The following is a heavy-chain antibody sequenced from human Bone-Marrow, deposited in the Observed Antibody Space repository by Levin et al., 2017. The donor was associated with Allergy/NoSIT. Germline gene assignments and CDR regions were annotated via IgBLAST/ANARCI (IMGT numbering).Heavy chain of an antibody. D-gene: IGHD3-9*01. J-gene: IGHJ6*03. V-gene: IGHV3-30*18. CDR3: AKDLRYFDWLPYYYYMDV. CDR2: ISYDGSNK. CDR1: GFTFSSYG. Sequence: GGSLRLSCAASGFTFSSYGMHWVRQAPGKGLEWVAVISYDGSNKYYADSVKGRFTISRDNSKNTLYLQMNSLRAEDTAVYYCAKDLRYFDWLPYYYYMDVWGKGTTVTVSS.